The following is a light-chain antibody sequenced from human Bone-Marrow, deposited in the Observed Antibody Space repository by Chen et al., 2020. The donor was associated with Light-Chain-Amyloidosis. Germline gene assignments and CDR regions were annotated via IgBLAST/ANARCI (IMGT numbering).Light chain of an antibody. CDR3: QVWDRSSDRPV. CDR2: DDS. CDR1: NIGSTS. V-gene: IGLV3-21*02. J-gene: IGLJ3*02. Sequence: SYVLTQPSSVSVAPGQTATIACGGNNIGSTSVHWYQQTPGQAPILVVYDDSDRPSGIPGRLSGSDSGTTATLTISRVEAVDEADYYCQVWDRSSDRPVFGGGTKLTVL.